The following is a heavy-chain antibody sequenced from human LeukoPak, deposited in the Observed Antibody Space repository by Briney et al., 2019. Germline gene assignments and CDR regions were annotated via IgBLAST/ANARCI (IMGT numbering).Heavy chain of an antibody. CDR2: IYTIGSS. Sequence: PSETPSLTCSVSGASIYNYFWSWIRQPAGKGLEWIGRIYTIGSSDYSPSLRSRVTLSLDTSKNQFSLNLYSVTAADTAVYFCARESKTYDGSGYFHDSWGQGTLVTVSS. D-gene: IGHD3-22*01. CDR1: GASIYNYF. J-gene: IGHJ4*02. V-gene: IGHV4-4*07. CDR3: ARESKTYDGSGYFHDS.